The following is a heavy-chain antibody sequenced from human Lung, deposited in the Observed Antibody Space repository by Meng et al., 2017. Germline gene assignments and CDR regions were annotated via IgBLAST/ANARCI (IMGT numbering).Heavy chain of an antibody. CDR2: SSTNTGNP. J-gene: IGHJ5*02. Sequence: QVQLVQTGSELKKPGASVKFSCKASGYTLTTYTLNFVRQAHGRGLEWMGLSSTNTGNPTYVQGFTGRFVFSLDTSVSTAYLQISSLEAADTAVYYCARGGDFDPWGQGTLVTVSS. V-gene: IGHV7-4-1*02. D-gene: IGHD2/OR15-2a*01. CDR1: GYTLTTYT. CDR3: ARGGDFDP.